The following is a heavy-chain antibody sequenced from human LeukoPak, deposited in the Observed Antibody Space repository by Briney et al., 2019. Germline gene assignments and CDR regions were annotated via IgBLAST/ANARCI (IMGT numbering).Heavy chain of an antibody. D-gene: IGHD6-19*01. CDR3: ARDWDSSGWGRWGYYFDY. CDR2: ISHSGTT. J-gene: IGHJ4*02. V-gene: IGHV4-34*01. Sequence: PSETLSLTCAVYGGSFSGYYWTWIRQPPGKGLEWIAEISHSGTTNYNPALKSRVTISVDTSKNQFSLKLSSVTAADTAVYYCARDWDSSGWGRWGYYFDYWGQGTLVTVSS. CDR1: GGSFSGYY.